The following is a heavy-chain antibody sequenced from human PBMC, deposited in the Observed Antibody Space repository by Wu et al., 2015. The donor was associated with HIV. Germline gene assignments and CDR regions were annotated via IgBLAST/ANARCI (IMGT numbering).Heavy chain of an antibody. CDR2: IYYSGST. CDR1: GGSISSYY. Sequence: QVQLQESGPGLVKPSETLSLTCTVSGGSISSYYWSWIRQPPGKGLEWIGYIYYSGSTNYNPSLKSRVTISVDTSKNQFSLKLSSVTAADTAVYYCARGDRYSSLRSVFDPWGQGTLVTVSS. V-gene: IGHV4-59*01. J-gene: IGHJ5*02. CDR3: ARGDRYSSLRSVFDP. D-gene: IGHD6-13*01.